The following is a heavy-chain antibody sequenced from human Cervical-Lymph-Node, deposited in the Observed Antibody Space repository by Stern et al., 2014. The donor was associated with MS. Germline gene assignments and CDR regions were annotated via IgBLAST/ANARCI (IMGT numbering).Heavy chain of an antibody. V-gene: IGHV3-74*03. CDR3: ARAEWDSTSSLDY. J-gene: IGHJ4*02. D-gene: IGHD6-6*01. CDR1: GFTFSSYW. Sequence: EVHLVESGGGVVQPGGSLKLSCAASGFTFSSYWMHWVRQAPGKGLVWVARINSDVSSPTYADALKGRVTISRGNATNPLYLKLNSLRAEDTAVYYCARAEWDSTSSLDYWGQGTLVTVSS. CDR2: INSDVSSP.